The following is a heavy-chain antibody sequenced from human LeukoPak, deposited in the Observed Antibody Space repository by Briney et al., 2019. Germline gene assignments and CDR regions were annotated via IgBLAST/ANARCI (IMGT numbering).Heavy chain of an antibody. V-gene: IGHV3-23*01. CDR2: ISGSGGST. J-gene: IGHJ6*02. D-gene: IGHD3-22*01. CDR1: GFTFSSYA. CDR3: AKGGESTYYYDSSGFLRSYEVDV. Sequence: PGGSLRLSCAASGFTFSSYAMSWVRQAPGKGLEWVSAISGSGGSTYYADSVKGRFTISRDNSKNTLYLQMNSLRAEDTVVYYCAKGGESTYYYDSSGFLRSYEVDVWGQGTTVTVSS.